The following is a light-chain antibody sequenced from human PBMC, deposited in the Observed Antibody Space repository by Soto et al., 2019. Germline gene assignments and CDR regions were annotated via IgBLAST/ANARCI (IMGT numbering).Light chain of an antibody. Sequence: QSVLTQPASVSGSPGQSITISCTGTSSDVGGYNYVSWYQQHPGKAPKLMIYEVSNRPSGVSNRFSGSKSGNTASLTISGLQAEDKADYYCSSYTSSSTLYVFGTGTKFTVL. J-gene: IGLJ1*01. V-gene: IGLV2-14*01. CDR2: EVS. CDR1: SSDVGGYNY. CDR3: SSYTSSSTLYV.